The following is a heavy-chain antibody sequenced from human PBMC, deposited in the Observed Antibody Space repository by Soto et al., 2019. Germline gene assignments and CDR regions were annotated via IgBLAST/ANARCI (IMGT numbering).Heavy chain of an antibody. CDR2: ITTSSSTI. V-gene: IGHV3-48*01. CDR1: GFTSSTYS. Sequence: EVQLVESGGGLVQPGGSLRLSCAASGFTSSTYSMNWVRQAPGKGLEWISYITTSSSTIYYADSVKGRFTISRDNAKNSLYLQMNSLRVEDTAVYYCARRAVWGQGTTVTVS. J-gene: IGHJ6*02. CDR3: ARRAV.